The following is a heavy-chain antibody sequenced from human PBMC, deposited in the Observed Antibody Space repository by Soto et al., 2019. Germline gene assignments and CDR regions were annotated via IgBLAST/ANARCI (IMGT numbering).Heavy chain of an antibody. CDR1: GGSISSSGYY. CDR2: IYHSGST. D-gene: IGHD3-22*01. Sequence: SETLSLTCTVSGGSISSSGYYWGWIRQPPGKGLEWIGEIYHSGSTNYNPSLKSRVTISVDKSKNQFSLKLSSVTAADTAVYYCSSSYDSSGYGAFDILGQGTMVNVSS. V-gene: IGHV4-39*07. CDR3: SSSYDSSGYGAFDI. J-gene: IGHJ3*02.